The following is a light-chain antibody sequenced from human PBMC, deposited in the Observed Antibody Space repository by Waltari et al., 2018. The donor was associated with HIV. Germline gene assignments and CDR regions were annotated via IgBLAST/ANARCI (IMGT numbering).Light chain of an antibody. J-gene: IGKJ1*01. V-gene: IGKV3-20*01. CDR2: GTS. Sequence: IVLTQSPGTLSLSPGERATLSCRASQGVNSARLAWYQQQPGRPPRLLLYGTSNRASGIPDRFSGRGSETDFSLAINRLEPDDFAVYYCQVFSVSSTFGQGTKVE. CDR1: QGVNSAR. CDR3: QVFSVSST.